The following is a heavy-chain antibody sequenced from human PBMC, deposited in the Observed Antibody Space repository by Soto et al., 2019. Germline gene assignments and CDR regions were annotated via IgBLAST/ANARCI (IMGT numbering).Heavy chain of an antibody. CDR1: GFTFSSYW. CDR2: IKQDGSEK. D-gene: IGHD5-18*01. Sequence: ESGGGLVQPGGSLRLSCAASGFTFSSYWMSWVRQAPGKGLEWVANIKQDGSEKYYVDSVKGRFTISRDNAKNSLYLQMNSLRAEDTAVYYCARWEGYSYGNGFDYWGQGTLVTVSS. CDR3: ARWEGYSYGNGFDY. V-gene: IGHV3-7*05. J-gene: IGHJ4*02.